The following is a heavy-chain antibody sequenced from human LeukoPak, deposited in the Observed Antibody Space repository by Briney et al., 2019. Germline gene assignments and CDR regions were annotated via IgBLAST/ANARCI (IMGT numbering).Heavy chain of an antibody. CDR3: ARDHWSGSTEY. CDR2: IYHSGST. V-gene: IGHV4-4*02. D-gene: IGHD1-26*01. Sequence: PGGSLRLSCAASGFTFITYAMSWVRQPPGKGLEWIGEIYHSGSTNYNPSLKSRVTISVDKSKNQFSLKLSSVTAADTAVYYCARDHWSGSTEYWGQGTLVTVSS. J-gene: IGHJ4*02. CDR1: GFTFITYAM.